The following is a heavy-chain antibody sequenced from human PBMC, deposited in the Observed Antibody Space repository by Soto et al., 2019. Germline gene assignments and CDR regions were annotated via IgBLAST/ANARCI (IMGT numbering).Heavy chain of an antibody. CDR2: IYSNGDT. CDR3: ARNSDSSPVPEGDGV. CDR1: GFSAGSNY. J-gene: IGHJ1*01. D-gene: IGHD2-8*01. Sequence: EVQLVETGGGLIQPGWSLRLSCAASGFSAGSNYMTWVRQSPGKGLEWVSLIYSNGDTDYADSVKGRFSISRDNFKNTLYLEMNNLRAEDTAGYHFARNSDSSPVPEGDGVWGRGSLVTVSS. V-gene: IGHV3-53*02.